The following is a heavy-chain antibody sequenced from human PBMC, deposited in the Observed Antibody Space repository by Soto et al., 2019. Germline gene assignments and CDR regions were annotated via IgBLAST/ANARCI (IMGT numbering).Heavy chain of an antibody. CDR3: VGEGRFGEWYFDL. V-gene: IGHV3-30*03. CDR2: VSSKAETQ. Sequence: QVHLVDSGGGVVQPGRSLRLSCVASGFIFSDHGMQWVRQPPGKGLEWVAVVSSKAETQSYADSVKGRFTISRDNSKNTMYLQMDGLRAEDAAVYYCVGEGRFGEWYFDLWGLGTLVAVSS. CDR1: GFIFSDHG. J-gene: IGHJ2*01. D-gene: IGHD3-10*01.